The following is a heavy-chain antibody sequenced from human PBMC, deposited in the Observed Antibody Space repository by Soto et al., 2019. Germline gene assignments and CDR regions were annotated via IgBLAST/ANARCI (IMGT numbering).Heavy chain of an antibody. CDR2: ISGSGGST. J-gene: IGHJ6*02. CDR3: ATDIVVVPAAMRDWGYYYGMDV. Sequence: PGGSLRLSCAASGFTFSSYAMSWVRQAPGKGLEWVSAISGSGGSTYYADSVKGRFTISRDNSKNTLYLQMNSLRAEDTAVYYCATDIVVVPAAMRDWGYYYGMDVWGQGTTVTVSS. D-gene: IGHD2-2*01. V-gene: IGHV3-23*01. CDR1: GFTFSSYA.